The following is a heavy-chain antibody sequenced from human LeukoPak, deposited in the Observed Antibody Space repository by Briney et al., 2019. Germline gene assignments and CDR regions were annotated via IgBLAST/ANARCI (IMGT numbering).Heavy chain of an antibody. J-gene: IGHJ4*02. D-gene: IGHD3/OR15-3a*01. CDR2: MNGDGSET. V-gene: IGHV3-7*01. CDR1: GFTFRIYW. CDR3: VRSIGHSIDY. Sequence: GGSLRLSCAASGFTFRIYWMSWVRQAPGKGLEWVANMNGDGSETHYVDSVKGRFTISRDNAKNSLYLQMNSLRVEDTAVYYCVRSIGHSIDYWGQGSMVTVAS.